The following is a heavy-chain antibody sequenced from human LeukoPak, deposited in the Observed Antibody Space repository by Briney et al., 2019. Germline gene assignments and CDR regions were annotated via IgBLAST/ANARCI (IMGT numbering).Heavy chain of an antibody. CDR2: IYPGDSDT. CDR1: GYSFTNYW. V-gene: IGHV5-51*01. CDR3: ARHGDYYGSGTFDY. J-gene: IGHJ4*02. D-gene: IGHD3-10*01. Sequence: GESVKISCKGSGYSFTNYWIGWVRQMPGKGLEWMGIIYPGDSDTRYSPSFKGQVTISADKSISTAYLQWSSLKASDTAMYYCARHGDYYGSGTFDYWGQGTLVTVSS.